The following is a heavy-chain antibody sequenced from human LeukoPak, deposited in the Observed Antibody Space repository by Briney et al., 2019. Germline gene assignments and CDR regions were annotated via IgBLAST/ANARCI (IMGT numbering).Heavy chain of an antibody. D-gene: IGHD3-3*01. Sequence: ASVKVSCKVSGSTLTELSMHWVRQAPGKGLEWMGGFDPEDGETIYAQKFQGRVTMTEDTSTDTAYMELSSLRSEDTAVYYCATVVPWSGYYPLFYWGQGTLVTVSS. CDR1: GSTLTELS. CDR2: FDPEDGET. V-gene: IGHV1-24*01. CDR3: ATVVPWSGYYPLFY. J-gene: IGHJ4*02.